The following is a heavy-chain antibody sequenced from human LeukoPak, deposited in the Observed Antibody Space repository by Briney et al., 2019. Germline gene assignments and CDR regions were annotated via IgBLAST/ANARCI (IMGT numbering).Heavy chain of an antibody. J-gene: IGHJ4*02. CDR2: IHYSGTT. D-gene: IGHD3-22*01. CDR3: ARDDSSGYPDY. V-gene: IGHV4-59*12. Sequence: SETLSLTCTVSSDSISSYYWSWIRQPPGKGLEWIGYIHYSGTTKYNPSLKSRVTISIDTSKNQFSLKLSSVTAADTAVYYCARDDSSGYPDYWGQGTLVTVSS. CDR1: SDSISSYY.